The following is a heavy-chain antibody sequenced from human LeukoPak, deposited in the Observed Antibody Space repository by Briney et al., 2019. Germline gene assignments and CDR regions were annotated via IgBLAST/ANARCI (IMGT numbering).Heavy chain of an antibody. J-gene: IGHJ4*02. V-gene: IGHV1-46*01. CDR3: AREQEGFDY. CDR2: IYPRDGST. CDR1: GYTFTSNY. Sequence: GASVKVSCTASGYTFTSNYIHWVRQAPGQGLEWMGMIYPRDGSTSYAQKFQGRVTVTRDTSTSTVHMELSGLRSEDTAVYYCAREQEGFDYWGQGTLVTVSS.